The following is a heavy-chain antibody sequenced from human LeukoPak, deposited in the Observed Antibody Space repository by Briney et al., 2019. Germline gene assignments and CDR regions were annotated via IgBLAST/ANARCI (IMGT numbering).Heavy chain of an antibody. CDR3: ARVVKRGTYYYGSGSYFRFDP. J-gene: IGHJ5*01. CDR2: MNPNSGNT. V-gene: IGHV1-8*01. CDR1: GYTFTSYD. D-gene: IGHD3-10*01. Sequence: GASVKVSCKASGYTFTSYDINWVRQATGQGLEWMGWMNPNSGNTGYAQKFQGRVTMTRNTSISTAYMVLSSLRSEDTAVYYCARVVKRGTYYYGSGSYFRFDPWGQGTLVTVSS.